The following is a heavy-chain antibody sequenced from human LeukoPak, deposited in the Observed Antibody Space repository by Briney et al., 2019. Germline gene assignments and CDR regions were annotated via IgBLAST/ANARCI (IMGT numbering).Heavy chain of an antibody. CDR3: AGRGGPAPSVCSSTSCVDY. V-gene: IGHV4-38-2*01. CDR2: IYHSGST. Sequence: PSETLSLTCAVSGYTISSGYYWGWIRQPPGEGLEWIGSIYHSGSTHYNPSLKSRVTISVDTSKNQFSLKLSAVTAADTAVYYWAGRGGPAPSVCSSTSCVDYWGQGTLVTVSS. D-gene: IGHD2-2*01. J-gene: IGHJ4*02. CDR1: GYTISSGYY.